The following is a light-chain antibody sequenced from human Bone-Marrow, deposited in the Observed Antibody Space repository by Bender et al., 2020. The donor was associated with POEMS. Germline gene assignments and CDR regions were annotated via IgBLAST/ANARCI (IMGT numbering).Light chain of an antibody. CDR2: DVS. J-gene: IGLJ3*02. V-gene: IGLV2-14*03. Sequence: QSALNQPASVSGSPGQSVTVSCTGTTGNVGGYNYVSWYQHHPGKAPRLIIYDVSERPSGVPDRFSGSKSGNTASLTISGLQAEDEADYYCSSYTSIAGVFGGGTKLTVL. CDR1: TGNVGGYNY. CDR3: SSYTSIAGV.